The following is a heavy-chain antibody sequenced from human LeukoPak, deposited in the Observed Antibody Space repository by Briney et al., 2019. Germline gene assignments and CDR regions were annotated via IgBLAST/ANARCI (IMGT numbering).Heavy chain of an antibody. CDR3: ARSGKATFDY. Sequence: SETLSLTCTVSGGSISSYYWSWIRQPPGKGLEWIGYTYYSGSTNYNPSLKSRVTISVDTSKNQFSLNLSSVTAADTAVYYCARSGKATFDYWGQGTLVTVSS. J-gene: IGHJ4*02. CDR1: GGSISSYY. D-gene: IGHD1-26*01. V-gene: IGHV4-59*01. CDR2: TYYSGST.